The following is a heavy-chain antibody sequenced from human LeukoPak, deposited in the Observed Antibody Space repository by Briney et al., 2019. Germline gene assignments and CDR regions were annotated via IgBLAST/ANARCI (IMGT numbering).Heavy chain of an antibody. D-gene: IGHD3-22*01. J-gene: IGHJ4*02. V-gene: IGHV1-2*02. CDR3: ARGAHYHDSSDGYDY. CDR2: INPNSGGT. CDR1: GYTFTGYY. Sequence: ASVKVSCKASGYTFTGYYMHWVRQAPGQGLEWMGWINPNSGGTNYAQKFQGRVTMTRDTSIIVYMDLSRLRSDDTAVYYCARGAHYHDSSDGYDYWGQGTLVTGSS.